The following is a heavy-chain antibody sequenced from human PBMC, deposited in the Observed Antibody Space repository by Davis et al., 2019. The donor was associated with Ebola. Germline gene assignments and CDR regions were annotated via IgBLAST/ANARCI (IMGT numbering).Heavy chain of an antibody. CDR2: IYYSGST. CDR3: ARRLVWFRRFDP. D-gene: IGHD3-10*01. V-gene: IGHV4-39*07. J-gene: IGHJ5*02. Sequence: MPSETLSLTCTVSGGSISSSSYYWGWIRQPPGKGLEWIGSIYYSGSTYYNPSLKSRVTISVDTSKNQFSLKLSSVTAADTAVYYCARRLVWFRRFDPWGQGTLVTVSS. CDR1: GGSISSSSYY.